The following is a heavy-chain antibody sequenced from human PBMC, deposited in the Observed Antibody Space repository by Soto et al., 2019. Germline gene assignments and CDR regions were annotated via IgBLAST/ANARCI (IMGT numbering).Heavy chain of an antibody. Sequence: SETLSLTCTVSGGSISSGGYYWSWIRQHPGKGLEWIGYIYYSGSTYYNPSLKRRVTISVDTSKNQFSLKLSSVTAADTAVYYCASRKSSPYFDYWGQGTLVTVSS. D-gene: IGHD3-10*01. CDR2: IYYSGST. CDR3: ASRKSSPYFDY. V-gene: IGHV4-30-4*08. J-gene: IGHJ4*02. CDR1: GGSISSGGYY.